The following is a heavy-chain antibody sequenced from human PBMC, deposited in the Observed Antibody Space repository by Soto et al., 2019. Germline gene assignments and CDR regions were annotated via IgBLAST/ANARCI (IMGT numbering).Heavy chain of an antibody. Sequence: SETLSLTCTVSGGSISRSSYYWGWIRQPPGKGLEWIGSIYYSGSTYYNPSLKSRITINPDTSKNQFSLQLNSVTPEDTAVYYCARVPNPFRLKIGYEDAFDFWGQGTMVTVSS. J-gene: IGHJ3*01. V-gene: IGHV4-39*01. CDR2: IYYSGST. CDR3: ARVPNPFRLKIGYEDAFDF. CDR1: GGSISRSSYY. D-gene: IGHD5-12*01.